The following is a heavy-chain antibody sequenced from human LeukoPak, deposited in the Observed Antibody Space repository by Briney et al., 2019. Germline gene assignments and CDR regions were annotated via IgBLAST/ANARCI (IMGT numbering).Heavy chain of an antibody. CDR3: ARAGSLSYCSGGSCYSGWFDP. Sequence: ASVKVSCKASGYTFTSYGISWVRQAPGQGLEWMGRIIAYNDDTNYAQKLQGRVTMTIDISTSTTYMELRSLRSDDTAVYYCARAGSLSYCSGGSCYSGWFDPWGQGTLVTVSS. V-gene: IGHV1-18*01. CDR2: IIAYNDDT. CDR1: GYTFTSYG. D-gene: IGHD2-15*01. J-gene: IGHJ5*02.